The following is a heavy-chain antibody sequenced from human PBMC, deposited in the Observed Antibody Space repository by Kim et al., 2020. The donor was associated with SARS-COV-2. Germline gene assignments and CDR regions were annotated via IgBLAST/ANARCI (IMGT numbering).Heavy chain of an antibody. CDR3: AKDGTGETFDY. CDR2: ISGDGTKT. D-gene: IGHD2-8*02. V-gene: IGHV3-43*02. J-gene: IGHJ4*02. CDR1: GITFHDYG. Sequence: GGSLRLTCVASGITFHDYGMHWVRQVPGKGLEWVSRISGDGTKTHYGGSVKGRFTISRDNSKNSLTLQMNSLRMEDTAFYYCAKDGTGETFDYWGQGALVTVSS.